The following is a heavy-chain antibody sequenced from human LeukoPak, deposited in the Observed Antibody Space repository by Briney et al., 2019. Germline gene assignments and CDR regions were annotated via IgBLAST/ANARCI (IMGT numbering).Heavy chain of an antibody. CDR1: GYTFTGYY. V-gene: IGHV1-2*02. CDR2: INPNSGGT. D-gene: IGHD3-22*01. Sequence: ASVKVSCKASGYTFTGYYMHWVRQAPGQGLEWMGWINPNSGGTNYAQRFQGRVTMTRDTSISTAYMELSRLRSDDTAVYYCATASDDSSRYYFDYWGQGTLVTVSS. J-gene: IGHJ4*02. CDR3: ATASDDSSRYYFDY.